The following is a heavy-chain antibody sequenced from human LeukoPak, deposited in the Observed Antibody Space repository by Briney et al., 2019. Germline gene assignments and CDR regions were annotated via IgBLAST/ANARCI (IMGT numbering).Heavy chain of an antibody. CDR1: GFIFSSYG. J-gene: IGHJ4*02. CDR2: ISSGGSAR. CDR3: ARDVSGSKRGFDL. V-gene: IGHV3-48*04. D-gene: IGHD3-3*01. Sequence: GGSLRLSCAASGFIFSSYGMHWVRQAPGKGLEWVSYISSGGSARNYADSLKGRCTISRDNAKNSLYLQMNSVRVEDTAVYYCARDVSGSKRGFDLWGQGTLVTVSS.